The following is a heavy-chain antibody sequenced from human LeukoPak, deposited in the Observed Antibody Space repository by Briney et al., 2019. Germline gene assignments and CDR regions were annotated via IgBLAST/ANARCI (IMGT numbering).Heavy chain of an antibody. CDR3: ARMGCSGGSCYYAFDI. D-gene: IGHD2-15*01. J-gene: IGHJ3*02. CDR2: IFSNDEK. CDR1: GFPLSNTRMG. Sequence: SGPVLVKPTETLTLTCTVSGFPLSNTRMGVSWIRQPPGKALEWLAHIFSNDEKSYSTSLKSRLTISKDTSKSQVVLTMTNMDPVDTATYYCARMGCSGGSCYYAFDIWGQGTMVTVSS. V-gene: IGHV2-26*01.